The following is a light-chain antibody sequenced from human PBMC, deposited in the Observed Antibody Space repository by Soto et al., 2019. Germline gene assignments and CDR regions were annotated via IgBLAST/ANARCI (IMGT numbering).Light chain of an antibody. CDR3: QSYDSSLSAVV. CDR2: GNS. Sequence: QSVLTQPPSESGAPGQRVTISCTGSSSNIGAGYDVHWYQQLPGTAPKLLIYGNSNRPSGVPDRFSGSKSGTSASLAITGLQAEDEADYYCQSYDSSLSAVVFGGGNKLTVL. V-gene: IGLV1-40*01. CDR1: SSNIGAGYD. J-gene: IGLJ2*01.